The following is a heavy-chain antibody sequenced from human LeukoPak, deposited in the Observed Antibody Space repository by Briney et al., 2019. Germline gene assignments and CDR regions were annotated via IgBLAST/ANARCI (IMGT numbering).Heavy chain of an antibody. V-gene: IGHV4-59*08. D-gene: IGHD4-23*01. CDR3: ARSGGNSDYFDY. J-gene: IGHJ4*02. CDR1: GGSISSYY. CDR2: IYYSGST. Sequence: PSETLSLTCTVSGGSISSYYWSWIRQPPGKGLEWIGYIYYSGSTNYNPSLKSRVTISVDTSKNQFSLKLSSVTAADTAVYYCARSGGNSDYFDYWGQGTLVTVSS.